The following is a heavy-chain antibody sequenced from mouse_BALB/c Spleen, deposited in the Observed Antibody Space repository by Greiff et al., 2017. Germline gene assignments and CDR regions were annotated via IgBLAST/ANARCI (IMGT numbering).Heavy chain of an antibody. D-gene: IGHD2-3*01. V-gene: IGHV6-6*02. CDR3: TRDGYYDYFDY. CDR2: IRLKSNNYAT. CDR1: GFTFSNYW. Sequence: EVKLMESGGGLVQPGGSMKLSCVASGFTFSNYWMNWVRQSPEKGLEWVAEIRLKSNNYATHYAESVKGRFTISRDDSKSSVYLQMNNLRAEDTGIYYCTRDGYYDYFDYWGQGTTLTVSS. J-gene: IGHJ2*01.